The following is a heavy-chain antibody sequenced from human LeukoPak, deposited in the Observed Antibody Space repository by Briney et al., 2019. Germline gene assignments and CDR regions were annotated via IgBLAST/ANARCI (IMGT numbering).Heavy chain of an antibody. J-gene: IGHJ4*02. D-gene: IGHD3-3*02. Sequence: SETLSLTCTVSGGSIGSSSDFWGWIRQPPGKGLEWIGTIYYSGSTYYNPSRKSRVTISVDTSKNQFSLKLSSVTAADTAVYYCAARQRITIGYWGQGTLVTVSS. CDR1: GGSIGSSSDF. CDR2: IYYSGST. CDR3: AARQRITIGY. V-gene: IGHV4-39*01.